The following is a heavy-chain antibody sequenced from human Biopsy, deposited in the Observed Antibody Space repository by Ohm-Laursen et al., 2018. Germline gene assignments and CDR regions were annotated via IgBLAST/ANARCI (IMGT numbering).Heavy chain of an antibody. Sequence: TLSLTCSVSGGSIISYYWTWIRQPPEKGLEWIGHVYNGGITNYNPSLKSRVTISKDTSKNQFSLQVNSVTAADTAVYYCARTPRDSFWSGSYKRGLWFDPWGQGTLVIVSS. V-gene: IGHV4-59*01. CDR2: VYNGGIT. D-gene: IGHD3-3*01. J-gene: IGHJ5*02. CDR3: ARTPRDSFWSGSYKRGLWFDP. CDR1: GGSIISYY.